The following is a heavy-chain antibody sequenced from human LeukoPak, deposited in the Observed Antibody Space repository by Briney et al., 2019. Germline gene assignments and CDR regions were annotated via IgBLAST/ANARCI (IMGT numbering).Heavy chain of an antibody. CDR2: ISTSASST. Sequence: PGGSLRLSCGASGFTFSDYYMSWIRQTPGKGLEWLAYISTSASSTYYADSVKGRFTISRDNSKNTLYLQMNSLRSEDTAVYYCANLESGSSPDIAFDIWGQGTMVTVSS. J-gene: IGHJ3*02. CDR3: ANLESGSSPDIAFDI. D-gene: IGHD1-26*01. CDR1: GFTFSDYY. V-gene: IGHV3-11*01.